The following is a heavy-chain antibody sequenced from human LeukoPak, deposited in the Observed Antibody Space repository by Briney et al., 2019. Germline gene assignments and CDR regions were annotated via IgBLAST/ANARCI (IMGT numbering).Heavy chain of an antibody. CDR2: ISWNSGSI. V-gene: IGHV3-9*01. Sequence: GGSLRLSCAASGFTFDDYAMHWVRQAPGKGLEWVSGISWNSGSIGYADSVKGRFTISRDNAKNSLCLQMNSLRAEDTALYYCAKASRYYYDSSGYRAPFDYWGQGTLVTVSS. CDR3: AKASRYYYDSSGYRAPFDY. CDR1: GFTFDDYA. J-gene: IGHJ4*02. D-gene: IGHD3-22*01.